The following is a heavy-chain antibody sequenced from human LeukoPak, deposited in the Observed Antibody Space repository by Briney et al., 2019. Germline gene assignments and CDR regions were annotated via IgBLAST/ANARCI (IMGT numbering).Heavy chain of an antibody. V-gene: IGHV3-48*03. J-gene: IGHJ4*02. CDR2: ISSSGVTM. Sequence: PGGSKRLSCAASGFTFSSYEMNWVRQAPGEGLEWLSYISSSGVTMYYADSVKGLFIISRDNAKKSLYLQMNSLRADDTAVYYCARGGPRERRAGSNPFDYWGQGPLVPVSS. CDR3: ARGGPRERRAGSNPFDY. CDR1: GFTFSSYE. D-gene: IGHD5-24*01.